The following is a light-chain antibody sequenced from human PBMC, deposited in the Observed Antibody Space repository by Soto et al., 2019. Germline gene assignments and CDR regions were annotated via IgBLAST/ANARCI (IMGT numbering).Light chain of an antibody. CDR3: QQYHTYWWM. CDR1: QTINGW. CDR2: DAS. J-gene: IGKJ1*01. V-gene: IGKV1-5*01. Sequence: DIQMTQSPSTLSASVGDRVTITCRASQTINGWLAWYQQKPGKAPKLLIYDASSLQSGVPSRFSGSGSGTEFTLTINSLQPDDSATYYCQQYHTYWWMFGQGTKVDIK.